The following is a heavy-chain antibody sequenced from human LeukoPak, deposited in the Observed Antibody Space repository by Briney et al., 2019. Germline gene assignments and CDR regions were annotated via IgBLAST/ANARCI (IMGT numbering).Heavy chain of an antibody. Sequence: ETLSLTCAGYGGSFSGYYWSWIRQPPGKGLEWIGEINHSGSTNYNPSLESRVTISVDTSKNQFSLKLSSVTAADTAVYYCARGNRSFRGIAARPGWFDPCGQGTLVTVSS. V-gene: IGHV4-34*01. CDR3: ARGNRSFRGIAARPGWFDP. CDR2: INHSGST. CDR1: GGSFSGYY. J-gene: IGHJ5*02. D-gene: IGHD6-6*01.